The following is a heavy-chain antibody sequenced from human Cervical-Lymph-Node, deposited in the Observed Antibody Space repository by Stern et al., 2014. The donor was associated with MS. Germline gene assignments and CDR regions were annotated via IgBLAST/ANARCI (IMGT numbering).Heavy chain of an antibody. V-gene: IGHV1-2*02. D-gene: IGHD3-10*01. CDR1: GYSFTGYF. CDR2: INPNSGDI. Sequence: VQLVESGAEVKKPGASVKVSCKASGYSFTGYFLHWVRQAPGQGLEWMGWINPNSGDINYAQKFHGRVTMTRDSSSSTAYMELSSLRSDDTAVYYCARDGRSSYGSGSYYSSGYWGQGTLVTVSS. CDR3: ARDGRSSYGSGSYYSSGY. J-gene: IGHJ4*02.